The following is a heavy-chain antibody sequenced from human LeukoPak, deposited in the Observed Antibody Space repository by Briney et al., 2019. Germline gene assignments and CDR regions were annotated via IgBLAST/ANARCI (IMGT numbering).Heavy chain of an antibody. CDR2: IWYDGSNK. CDR3: ARDRIYCGGDPPCAFDI. V-gene: IGHV3-33*08. CDR1: GFTFSSYG. J-gene: IGHJ3*02. D-gene: IGHD2-21*02. Sequence: PGGSLRLSCAASGFTFSSYGMHWVRQAPGKGLEWVAVIWYDGSNKYYADSVKGRFTISRDNSKNTLYLQMNSLRAEDTAVYYCARDRIYCGGDPPCAFDIWGQGTMVTVSS.